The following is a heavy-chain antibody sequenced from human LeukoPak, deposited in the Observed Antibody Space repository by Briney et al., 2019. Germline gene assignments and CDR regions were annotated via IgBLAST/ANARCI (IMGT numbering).Heavy chain of an antibody. J-gene: IGHJ4*02. CDR3: ARGGSYGDY. CDR2: VNPDGSSI. Sequence: GGSLTPSCAASGFTFSNYWMHWVRQVPEKGLVWVSRVNPDGSSITYANSVKGRFTSSRDNAKNTLYLQMNRLRVEDTAVYYCARGGSYGDYWGQGILVTVSS. CDR1: GFTFSNYW. D-gene: IGHD3-16*01. V-gene: IGHV3-74*01.